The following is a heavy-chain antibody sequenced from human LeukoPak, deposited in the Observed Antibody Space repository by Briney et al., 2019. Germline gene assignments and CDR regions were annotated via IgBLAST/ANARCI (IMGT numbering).Heavy chain of an antibody. CDR3: ARERNSGSYFLGSFDY. CDR1: GFTFSDHS. V-gene: IGHV3-72*01. CDR2: TRNKANDYTT. Sequence: PGGSLRLSCTASGFTFSDHSMDWVRQAPGKGLEWVGRTRNKANDYTTEYAASVRGRFTISRDDSTNSLYLQMNSLQTEDTAVYYCARERNSGSYFLGSFDYWGQGTLVTVSS. J-gene: IGHJ4*02. D-gene: IGHD1-26*01.